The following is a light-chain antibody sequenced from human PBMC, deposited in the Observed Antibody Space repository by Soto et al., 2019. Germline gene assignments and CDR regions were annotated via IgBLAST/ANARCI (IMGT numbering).Light chain of an antibody. J-gene: IGKJ5*01. CDR3: QQRSNWPPEIT. CDR1: QSVSSY. CDR2: DAS. V-gene: IGKV3-11*01. Sequence: EIVLTQSPATLSLSPGEIATLSCRASQSVSSYLAWYQQKPGQAPMLLIYDASNRATGIPARFSGSGSGTDFTLTISSLVPEDFAVYYCQQRSNWPPEITFGQGTRLEIK.